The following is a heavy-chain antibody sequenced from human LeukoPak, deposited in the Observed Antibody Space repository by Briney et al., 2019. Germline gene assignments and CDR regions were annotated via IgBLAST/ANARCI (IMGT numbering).Heavy chain of an antibody. CDR1: GFTFDDYA. D-gene: IGHD3-3*01. V-gene: IGHV3-9*01. Sequence: GRSLRLSCAASGFTFDDYAMHWARQAPGKGLEWVSGISWNSGSIGYADSVKGRFTISRDNAKNSLYLQMNSLRAEDTALYYCAKAGGFWSGYYGYFDYWGQGTLVTVSS. CDR2: ISWNSGSI. J-gene: IGHJ4*02. CDR3: AKAGGFWSGYYGYFDY.